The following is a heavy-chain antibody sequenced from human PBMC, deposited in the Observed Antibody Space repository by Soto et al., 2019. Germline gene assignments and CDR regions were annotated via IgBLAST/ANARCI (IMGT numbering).Heavy chain of an antibody. CDR3: ARGKYWFVSDV. D-gene: IGHD2-8*02. J-gene: IGHJ6*02. CDR2: IYHNGDT. Sequence: QLQLQESGSGLVKPSQTLSLTCVVSGVSISSGGFSWGWIRQPPGKGLDWIGYIYHNGDTNYNPLFEGRVTISLDMAKNHFSLNLNSVTAADTAVYYCARGKYWFVSDVWGQGTTVTVSS. V-gene: IGHV4-30-2*01. CDR1: GVSISSGGFS.